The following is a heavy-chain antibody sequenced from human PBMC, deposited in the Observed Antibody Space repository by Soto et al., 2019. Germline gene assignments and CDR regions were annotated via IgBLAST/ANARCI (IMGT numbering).Heavy chain of an antibody. D-gene: IGHD1-7*01. CDR2: ISPKSGAT. J-gene: IGHJ5*02. Sequence: ASVKVSCKASGYTFIDYYMHWVRQAPGQGFEWLGRISPKSGATNYAQKFQGRATMTWDTSLNTAYMELSSLISEDTAVYYCARDLTGTGWFDPWGQGTLVTVSS. CDR3: ARDLTGTGWFDP. CDR1: GYTFIDYY. V-gene: IGHV1-2*02.